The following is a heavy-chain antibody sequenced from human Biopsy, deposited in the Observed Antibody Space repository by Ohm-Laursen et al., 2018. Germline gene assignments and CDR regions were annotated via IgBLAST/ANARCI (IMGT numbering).Heavy chain of an antibody. J-gene: IGHJ2*01. V-gene: IGHV4-59*08. CDR2: IYYTGST. D-gene: IGHD1-26*01. CDR3: ARHAPSYSGSYWRYFDL. Sequence: GTLSLTCTVSGGSISRHYWSWIRQPPGKGLEWIGYIYYTGSTNYNPSLKSRVTISVDTSMNHLSLRLTSVTAADTAVYYCARHAPSYSGSYWRYFDLWGRGTLVTVSS. CDR1: GGSISRHY.